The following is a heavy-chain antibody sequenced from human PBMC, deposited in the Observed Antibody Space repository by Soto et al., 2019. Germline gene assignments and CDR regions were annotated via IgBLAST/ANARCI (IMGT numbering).Heavy chain of an antibody. V-gene: IGHV4-31*03. J-gene: IGHJ4*02. Sequence: PSETLSLTCTVSGGSISSGGYYWTWIRQYPGKGLEWVGYIYYTGSTYYNPSLTSRVMMSVDTSKNQFSLKLSSVTAADTAVYYCARQEYGDYVFLDYWGQGTLVTVSS. D-gene: IGHD4-17*01. CDR3: ARQEYGDYVFLDY. CDR2: IYYTGST. CDR1: GGSISSGGYY.